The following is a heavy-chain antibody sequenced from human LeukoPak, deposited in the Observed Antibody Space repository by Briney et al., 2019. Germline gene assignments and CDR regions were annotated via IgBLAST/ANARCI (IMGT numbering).Heavy chain of an antibody. J-gene: IGHJ3*02. V-gene: IGHV4-59*01. D-gene: IGHD4-17*01. CDR1: GGSISSYY. CDR2: IYYSGST. CDR3: ARVYGDYVRDAFDI. Sequence: PSETLSLTCTVSGGSISSYYWSWIRQPPGKGLEWIGYIYYSGSTNYNPSLKGRVTISVDTSKNQFSLKLSSVTAADTAVYYCARVYGDYVRDAFDIWGQGTMVTVSS.